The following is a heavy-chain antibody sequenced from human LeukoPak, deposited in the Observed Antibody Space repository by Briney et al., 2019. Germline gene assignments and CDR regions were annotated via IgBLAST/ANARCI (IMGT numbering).Heavy chain of an antibody. J-gene: IGHJ6*03. CDR3: AGSGNIAARYYYYMDV. CDR2: ISSTSSTI. Sequence: GGSLRLSCAVSAFTFSTYNMNWVRQAPGKGLEWVSYISSTSSTIYYADSVKGRFTISRDNAKNSLYLQMNSLRAEDTAVYYCAGSGNIAARYYYYMDVWGKGTTVTISS. CDR1: AFTFSTYN. D-gene: IGHD6-6*01. V-gene: IGHV3-48*01.